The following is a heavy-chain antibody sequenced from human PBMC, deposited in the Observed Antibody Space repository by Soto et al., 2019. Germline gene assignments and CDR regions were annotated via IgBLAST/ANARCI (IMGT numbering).Heavy chain of an antibody. CDR1: GGSFSGYY. D-gene: IGHD3-3*01. CDR2: INHSGST. J-gene: IGHJ6*02. Sequence: SETLSLTCAVYGGSFSGYYWSWIRQPPGKGLEWIGEINHSGSTNYNPSLKSRVTISVDTSKNQFSLKLSSVTAADTAVYYCARGRITIFGVVTQYYYYGMDVWGQGTTVTSP. V-gene: IGHV4-34*01. CDR3: ARGRITIFGVVTQYYYYGMDV.